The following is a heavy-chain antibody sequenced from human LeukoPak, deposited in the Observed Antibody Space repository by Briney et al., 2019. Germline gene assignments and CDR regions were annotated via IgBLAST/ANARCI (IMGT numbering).Heavy chain of an antibody. V-gene: IGHV4-30-4*01. CDR2: IYYSGST. CDR3: ARDLNYYGSGSSVDY. CDR1: GGSISSGDYY. J-gene: IGHJ4*02. Sequence: SETLPLTCTVSGGSISSGDYYWSWIRQPPGKGLEWIGYIYYSGSTYYNPSLKSRVTISVDTSKNQFSLKLSSVTAADTAVYYCARDLNYYGSGSSVDYWGQGTLVTVSS. D-gene: IGHD3-10*01.